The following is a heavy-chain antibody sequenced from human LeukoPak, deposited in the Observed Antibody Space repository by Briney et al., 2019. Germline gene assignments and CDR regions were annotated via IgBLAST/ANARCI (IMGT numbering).Heavy chain of an antibody. J-gene: IGHJ4*02. CDR3: ARMVPAGTYNY. CDR1: GGSISSYY. V-gene: IGHV4-4*07. Sequence: PSETLSLTCTVSGGSISSYYWSWIRQPPGKGLEWIGHIYASGSNDYNPSLKSRVTMSLDMAKNQFSLRLTSVTAADTAVYFCARMVPAGTYNYWGQGLLVTVSS. D-gene: IGHD2-2*01. CDR2: IYASGSN.